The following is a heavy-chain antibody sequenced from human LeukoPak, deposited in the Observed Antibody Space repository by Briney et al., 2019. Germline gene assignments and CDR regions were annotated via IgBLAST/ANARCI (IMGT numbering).Heavy chain of an antibody. CDR3: ARINGYSSGWSADPDFDY. V-gene: IGHV1-69*13. D-gene: IGHD6-19*01. J-gene: IGHJ4*02. CDR1: GGAFSSYA. CDR2: IIPIFGTA. Sequence: SVTVSCKASGGAFSSYAISWVRQAPGQGLEWMGGIIPIFGTANYAQKFQGRVTITADESTSTAYMELSSLRSEDTAVYYCARINGYSSGWSADPDFDYWGQGTLVTVSS.